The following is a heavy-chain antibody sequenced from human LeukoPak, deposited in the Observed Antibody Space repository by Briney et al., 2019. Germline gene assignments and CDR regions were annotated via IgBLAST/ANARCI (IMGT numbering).Heavy chain of an antibody. V-gene: IGHV3-11*06. J-gene: IGHJ4*02. D-gene: IGHD6-19*01. CDR1: GFTFSDYY. Sequence: GGSLRLSCAASGFTFSDYYMSWIRQAPGKGLEWVSYISSSSSYTNYADSVKGRFTISRDNAENSLYLQMNSLRAEDTAVYYCARVKGPKRSAGDYWGQGTLVTVSS. CDR3: ARVKGPKRSAGDY. CDR2: ISSSSSYT.